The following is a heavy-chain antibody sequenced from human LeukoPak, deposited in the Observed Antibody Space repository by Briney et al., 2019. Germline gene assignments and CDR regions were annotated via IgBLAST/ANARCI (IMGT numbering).Heavy chain of an antibody. D-gene: IGHD1-1*01. Sequence: ASVKVFCKASGYTFTSYYMHWVRQAPGQGLEWMGIINPSGGSTSYAQKFQGRVTMTRDTSTSTVYMELSSLRSEDTAVYYCASYNHEPYYYYGMDVWGQGTTVTVSS. J-gene: IGHJ6*02. CDR1: GYTFTSYY. CDR3: ASYNHEPYYYYGMDV. CDR2: INPSGGST. V-gene: IGHV1-46*01.